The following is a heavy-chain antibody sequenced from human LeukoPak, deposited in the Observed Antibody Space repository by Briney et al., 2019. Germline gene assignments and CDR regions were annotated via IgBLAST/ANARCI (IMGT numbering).Heavy chain of an antibody. V-gene: IGHV1-18*01. Sequence: ASVKVSCKASGYTFTSYGISWVRQAPGQGLEWMGWISAYNGNTNYAQKLQGRVTMTTDTSTSTAYMELRSLRSDDTAVYYSALDIVVVPAPLGAYYYYGMDVWGQGTTVTVSS. CDR1: GYTFTSYG. CDR2: ISAYNGNT. CDR3: ALDIVVVPAPLGAYYYYGMDV. J-gene: IGHJ6*02. D-gene: IGHD2-2*03.